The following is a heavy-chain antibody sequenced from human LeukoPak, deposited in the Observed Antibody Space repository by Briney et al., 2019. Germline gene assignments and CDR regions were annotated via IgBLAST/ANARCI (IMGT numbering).Heavy chain of an antibody. Sequence: ASVKVSCKATGYTFINSGISWVRQAPGQGLEWMGWISGYNGNTNYAQKLQGRVTMTTDTSTSTAYMELRSLRSDDTAVYYCARYYGSSTYDHDYWGQGTLVTVSS. CDR2: ISGYNGNT. V-gene: IGHV1-18*01. D-gene: IGHD3-22*01. CDR3: ARYYGSSTYDHDY. CDR1: GYTFINSG. J-gene: IGHJ4*02.